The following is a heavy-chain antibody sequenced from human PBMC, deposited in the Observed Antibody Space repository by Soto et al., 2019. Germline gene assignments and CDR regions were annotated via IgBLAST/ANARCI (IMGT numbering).Heavy chain of an antibody. V-gene: IGHV1-69*13. CDR1: GGTFSSYA. D-gene: IGHD2-15*01. CDR3: ARGFAQPWERGYCSGGSCYGRGGPEDYDYGMDV. Sequence: SVQVSCKASGGTFSSYAISWVRQAPGQGLEWMGGIIPIFGTANYAQKFQGRVTITADESTSTAYMELSSLRSEDTAVYYCARGFAQPWERGYCSGGSCYGRGGPEDYDYGMDVWG. CDR2: IIPIFGTA. J-gene: IGHJ6*02.